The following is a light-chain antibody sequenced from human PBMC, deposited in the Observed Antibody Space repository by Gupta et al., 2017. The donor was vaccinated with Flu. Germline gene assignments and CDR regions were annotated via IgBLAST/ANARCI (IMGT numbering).Light chain of an antibody. CDR3: QQYNTFPLT. CDR2: SAS. J-gene: IGKJ4*01. CDR1: QGIGNF. V-gene: IGKV1-16*02. Sequence: DIQMTQAPASLSASVGDRVTITCRASQGIGNFLAWIQQRPGKAPKSLIHSASTLQSGVSSNFSGSGSETDFTLIIESLRPEDVATYYCQQYNTFPLTFGGGTKVNIK.